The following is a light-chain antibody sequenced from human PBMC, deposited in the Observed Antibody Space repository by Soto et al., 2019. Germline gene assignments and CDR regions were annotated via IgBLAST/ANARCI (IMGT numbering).Light chain of an antibody. V-gene: IGKV3-20*01. CDR2: GAS. CDR1: QSVSSSF. J-gene: IGKJ4*01. CDR3: QQYGSSPLT. Sequence: EIVLTQSPGTLSLSPGERATLSCRASQSVSSSFLAWYQQKPGQAPRLLIYGASNRATGIPDRFTVSGSGTDFTLTISRLEPEDVAVYYCQQYGSSPLTFGGGTKVEIK.